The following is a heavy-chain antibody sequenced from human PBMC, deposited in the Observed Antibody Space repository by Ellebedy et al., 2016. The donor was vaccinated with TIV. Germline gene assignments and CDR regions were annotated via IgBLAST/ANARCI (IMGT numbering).Heavy chain of an antibody. J-gene: IGHJ6*03. CDR1: GFTFSSYS. V-gene: IGHV3-21*01. Sequence: GGSLRLXXAASGFTFSSYSMNWVRQAPGKGLEWVSSISSSSSYIYYADSVKGRFTISRDNAKNSLYLQMNSLRAEDTAVYYCARVGYCSSTSCYIWGEYYYYYMDVWGKGTTVTVSS. D-gene: IGHD2-2*02. CDR3: ARVGYCSSTSCYIWGEYYYYYMDV. CDR2: ISSSSSYI.